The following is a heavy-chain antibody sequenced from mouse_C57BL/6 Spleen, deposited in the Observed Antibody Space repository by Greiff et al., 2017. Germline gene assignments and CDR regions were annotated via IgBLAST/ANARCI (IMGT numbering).Heavy chain of an antibody. J-gene: IGHJ4*01. CDR1: GYTFTSYW. CDR2: IYPGNSDT. V-gene: IGHV1-5*01. Sequence: VQLQQSGTVLARPGASVKMSCKTSGYTFTSYWMHWVKQRPGQGLEWIGAIYPGNSDTSYNQKFKGKAKLTAVTSASTAYMELSSLTNEDSAVYYCTNYDGRGAMDYWGQGTSATVSS. CDR3: TNYDGRGAMDY. D-gene: IGHD1-1*01.